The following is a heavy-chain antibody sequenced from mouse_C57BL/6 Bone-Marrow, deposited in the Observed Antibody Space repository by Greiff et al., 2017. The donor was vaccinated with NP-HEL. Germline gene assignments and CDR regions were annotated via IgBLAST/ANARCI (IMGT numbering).Heavy chain of an antibody. Sequence: VQLQQSGAELARPGASVKLSCKASGYTFTSYGISWVKQRTGQGLEWIGEIYPRSGNTYYNEKFKGKATLTADKSSSTAYMELRSLTSENSAVYFCAMGWGWFAYWGQGTLVTVSA. CDR2: IYPRSGNT. J-gene: IGHJ3*01. CDR1: GYTFTSYG. V-gene: IGHV1-81*01. CDR3: AMGWGWFAY. D-gene: IGHD3-3*01.